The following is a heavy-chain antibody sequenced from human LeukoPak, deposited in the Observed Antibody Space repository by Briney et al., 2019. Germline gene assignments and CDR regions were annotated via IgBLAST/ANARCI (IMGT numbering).Heavy chain of an antibody. D-gene: IGHD6-6*01. CDR1: GGSFSGYY. CDR2: INHSGST. CDR3: ASPPAIAARRGDY. J-gene: IGHJ4*02. Sequence: SETLSLTCAVYGGSFSGYYWSWIRQPPGKGLEWIGEINHSGSTNYNPSLKSRVTISVDTSKNQFSLKLSSVTAADTAVYYCASPPAIAARRGDYWGQGTLVTVSS. V-gene: IGHV4-34*01.